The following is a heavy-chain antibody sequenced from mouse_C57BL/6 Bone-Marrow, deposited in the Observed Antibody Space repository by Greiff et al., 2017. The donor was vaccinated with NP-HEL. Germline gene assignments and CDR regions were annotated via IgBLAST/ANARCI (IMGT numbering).Heavy chain of an antibody. V-gene: IGHV1-80*01. D-gene: IGHD3-2*02. J-gene: IGHJ3*01. CDR2: IYPGDGDT. Sequence: VMLVESGAELVKPGASVKISCKASGYAFSSYWMNWVKQRPGKGLEWIGQIYPGDGDTNYNGKFKGKATLTADKSSSTAYMQLSSLTSEDSAVYFCARQLRLRDWGQGTLVTVSA. CDR3: ARQLRLRD. CDR1: GYAFSSYW.